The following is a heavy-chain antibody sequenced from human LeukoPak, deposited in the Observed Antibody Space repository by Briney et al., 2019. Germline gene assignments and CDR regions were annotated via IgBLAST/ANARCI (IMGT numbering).Heavy chain of an antibody. D-gene: IGHD4-17*01. CDR1: GFTLNACR. J-gene: IGHJ5*02. Sequence: GRSLRLSCTVSGFTLNACRMQWLRQAPGKGLEWVAIIWYDGTNKYYTDSVKGRFTISRDNSKNTLYLQMNSLRAEDTAVYYCAKKAGNDYRDQNWFDPWGQGTLVTVSS. CDR2: IWYDGTNK. V-gene: IGHV3-33*06. CDR3: AKKAGNDYRDQNWFDP.